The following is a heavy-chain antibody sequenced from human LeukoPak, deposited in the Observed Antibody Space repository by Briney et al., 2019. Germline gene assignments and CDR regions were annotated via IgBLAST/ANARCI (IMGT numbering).Heavy chain of an antibody. CDR2: IYTSGST. J-gene: IGHJ6*03. Sequence: SETLSLTCTVSGGSISSGSYYWSWIRQPAGKGLEWIGRIYTSGSTNYNPSLKSRVTISVDTSKNQFSLKLSSVTAADTAVYYCARNYAYYDILTGNYYYYMDVWGKGTTVTVSS. V-gene: IGHV4-61*02. D-gene: IGHD3-9*01. CDR3: ARNYAYYDILTGNYYYYMDV. CDR1: GGSISSGSYY.